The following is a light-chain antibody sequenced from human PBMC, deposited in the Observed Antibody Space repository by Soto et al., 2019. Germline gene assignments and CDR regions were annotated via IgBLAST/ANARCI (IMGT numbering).Light chain of an antibody. CDR2: DIN. J-gene: IGLJ1*01. V-gene: IGLV2-14*01. Sequence: QSGLVQPACVPLCHTPSITISCTGTSRDVGNYIFVSWYRQHPGKAPKLMIYDINNRPSGVSNRVSGSKSGNTASLTVSGLQAEDEADYYCVSYTATASYVFVTGAKVTVL. CDR3: VSYTATASYV. CDR1: SRDVGNYIF.